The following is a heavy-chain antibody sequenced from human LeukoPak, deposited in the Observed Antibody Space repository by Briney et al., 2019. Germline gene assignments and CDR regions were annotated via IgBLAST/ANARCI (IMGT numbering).Heavy chain of an antibody. Sequence: GGSLRLSCAASVFTFSSYDMHWVRQATGKGLEWVSGINTAGDTYYPGSVKGRFTISRENAKNSLYLQMDNLRAGDTAVYYCARGLPGGFDPWGQGTLVTVSS. CDR3: ARGLPGGFDP. J-gene: IGHJ5*02. CDR2: INTAGDT. CDR1: VFTFSSYD. D-gene: IGHD4-11*01. V-gene: IGHV3-13*04.